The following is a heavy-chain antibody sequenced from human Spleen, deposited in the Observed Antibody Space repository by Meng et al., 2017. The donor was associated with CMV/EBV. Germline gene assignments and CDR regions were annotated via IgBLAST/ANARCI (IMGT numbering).Heavy chain of an antibody. CDR2: IKPDGSEK. CDR1: GFTFTNYW. Sequence: GESLKISCAASGFTFTNYWMSWVRQAPGKGLEWVANIKPDGSEKYYMDSVKGRFTSSRDNAKNSVYLQLNSLRAEDTAVYYCARDRGIQGWFDPWGQGTLVTVSS. V-gene: IGHV3-7*01. J-gene: IGHJ5*02. CDR3: ARDRGIQGWFDP.